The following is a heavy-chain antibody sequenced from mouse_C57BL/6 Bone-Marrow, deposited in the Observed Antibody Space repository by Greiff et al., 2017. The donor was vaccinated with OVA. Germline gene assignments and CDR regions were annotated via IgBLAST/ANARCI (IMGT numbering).Heavy chain of an antibody. CDR2: ISDGGSYT. V-gene: IGHV5-4*01. D-gene: IGHD1-1*01. CDR3: ARGGGFIYYYGSKDY. J-gene: IGHJ2*01. Sequence: EVQGVESGGGLVKPGGSLKLSCAASGFTFSSYAMSWVRQTPEKRLEWVATISDGGSYTYYPDNVKGRFPISRDNAKNNLYLQMSHLKSEDTAMYYCARGGGFIYYYGSKDYWGQGTTLTVSS. CDR1: GFTFSSYA.